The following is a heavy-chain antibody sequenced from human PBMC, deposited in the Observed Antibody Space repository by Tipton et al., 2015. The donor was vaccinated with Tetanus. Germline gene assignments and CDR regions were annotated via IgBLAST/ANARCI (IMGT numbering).Heavy chain of an antibody. CDR1: QFTFSTYY. CDR2: ISYDGAEI. V-gene: IGHV3-30-3*01. J-gene: IGHJ4*02. Sequence: SLRLSCAASQFTFSTYYMHWVRQSPGKGLEWVAFISYDGAEIYYADSVKGRISISRDNAKNSLYLQMNSLRDEDTAVYYCARDFSYYFDSKSGFDYWGQGTLVTVSS. CDR3: ARDFSYYFDSKSGFDY. D-gene: IGHD3-22*01.